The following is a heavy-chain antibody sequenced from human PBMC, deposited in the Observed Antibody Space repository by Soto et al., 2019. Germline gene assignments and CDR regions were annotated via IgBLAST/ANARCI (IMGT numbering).Heavy chain of an antibody. V-gene: IGHV1-69*13. CDR1: GGTFSSYA. CDR3: ARGPKIAVAGPYPGGFYGMDV. D-gene: IGHD6-19*01. J-gene: IGHJ6*02. CDR2: IIPIFGTA. Sequence: ASVKVSCKASGGTFSSYAISWVRQAPGQGLEWMGGIIPIFGTANYAQKFQGRVTITADESTSTAYMELSSLRSEDTAVYYCARGPKIAVAGPYPGGFYGMDVWGQGTTVTVSS.